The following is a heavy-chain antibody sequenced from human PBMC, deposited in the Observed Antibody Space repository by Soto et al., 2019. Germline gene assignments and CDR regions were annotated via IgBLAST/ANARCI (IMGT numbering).Heavy chain of an antibody. CDR2: MNPNSGNT. CDR1: GYTFTSYD. D-gene: IGHD3-9*01. CDR3: ASSTGLRYFDWLFDAFDI. J-gene: IGHJ3*02. Sequence: ASVKVSCKASGYTFTSYDINWVRQATGQGLEWMGWMNPNSGNTGYAQKFQGRVTMTRNTSISTAYMELSSLRSEDTAVYYCASSTGLRYFDWLFDAFDIWGQGTMVTVSS. V-gene: IGHV1-8*01.